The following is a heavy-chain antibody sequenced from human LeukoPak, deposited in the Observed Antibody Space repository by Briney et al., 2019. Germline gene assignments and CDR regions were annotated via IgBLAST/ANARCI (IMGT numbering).Heavy chain of an antibody. Sequence: SGTLTLTCAVSGYSISSSHWWGWIRQPPGKGLEWIGYIYYSGSLYYNPSLKSRVTMSVDTSKNQFSLKLSSVTAVDTAVYYCARSRVTTGTSFDLWGRGTLV. J-gene: IGHJ2*01. CDR1: GYSISSSHW. CDR2: IYYSGSL. V-gene: IGHV4-28*05. CDR3: ARSRVTTGTSFDL. D-gene: IGHD1-1*01.